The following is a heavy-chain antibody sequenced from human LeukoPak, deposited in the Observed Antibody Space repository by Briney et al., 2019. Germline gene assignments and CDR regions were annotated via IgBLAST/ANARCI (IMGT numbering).Heavy chain of an antibody. CDR3: ARGTRAPDY. V-gene: IGHV3-7*01. D-gene: IGHD2-2*01. J-gene: IGHJ4*02. Sequence: GGSLRLSCAASGITFSTSWMSWVRQAPGKGLEWVATIKQDGSEEYYVDSVKGRFTISRDNARNSLCLQMDSLRAEDTAVYYCARGTRAPDYWGQGTLVTVSS. CDR2: IKQDGSEE. CDR1: GITFSTSW.